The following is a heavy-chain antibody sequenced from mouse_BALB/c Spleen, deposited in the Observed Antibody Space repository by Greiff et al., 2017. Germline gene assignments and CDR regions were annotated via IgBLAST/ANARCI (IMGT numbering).Heavy chain of an antibody. D-gene: IGHD1-1*01. V-gene: IGHV1S137*01. J-gene: IGHJ1*01. CDR2: ISTSVGDA. CDR1: GYTFTDYA. CDR3: AREGDYYGSSWYFDV. Sequence: VQLQQSGAELVRPGVSVKISCKGSGYTFTDYAMHWVKQSHAKGLEWIGVISTSVGDACYTQKFKGKATMTVDKSSSTAYMELARLTSEDSAIYYCAREGDYYGSSWYFDVWGAGTTVTVSS.